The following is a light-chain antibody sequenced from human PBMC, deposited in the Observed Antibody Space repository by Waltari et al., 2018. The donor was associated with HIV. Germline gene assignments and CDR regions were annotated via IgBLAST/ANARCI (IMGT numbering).Light chain of an antibody. V-gene: IGLV1-40*01. CDR1: SSNIGAASH. J-gene: IGLJ1*01. CDR3: QSYDSSLRGYV. Sequence: QSVLTPPPSVSGAPGQRVTISCTGSSSNIGAASHVHWYQHLPGTAPKLLIYGNNNRPSGVPDRFSGSKSGTSASLAITGLQAEDEADYYCQSYDSSLRGYVFGTGTKVTVL. CDR2: GNN.